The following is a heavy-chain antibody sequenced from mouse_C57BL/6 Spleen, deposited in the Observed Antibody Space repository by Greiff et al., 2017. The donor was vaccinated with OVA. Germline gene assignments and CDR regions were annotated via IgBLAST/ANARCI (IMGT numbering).Heavy chain of an antibody. CDR3: AREGSYYGSSPMAWFAY. Sequence: VQLQESGAELARPGASVKLSCKASGYTFTSYGISWVKQRTGQGLEWIGEIYPRSGNTYYNEKFKGKATLTADKSSSTAYMELRSLTSEDSAVYFGAREGSYYGSSPMAWFAYWGQGTLVTVSA. J-gene: IGHJ3*01. CDR1: GYTFTSYG. CDR2: IYPRSGNT. D-gene: IGHD1-1*01. V-gene: IGHV1-81*01.